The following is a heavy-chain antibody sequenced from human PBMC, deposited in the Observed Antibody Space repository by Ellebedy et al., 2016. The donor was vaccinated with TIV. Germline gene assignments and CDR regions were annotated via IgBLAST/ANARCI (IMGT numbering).Heavy chain of an antibody. CDR2: IYYSGST. Sequence: MPGGSLRLSCTVSGGSMSSYYWSWIRQPPGKGLEWIGYIYYSGSTNYNPSLKGRVTISVDTSKNQFSLKLSSVTASDTAVYYCATVGADAFDIWGQGTMVTVSS. D-gene: IGHD1-26*01. CDR1: GGSMSSYY. CDR3: ATVGADAFDI. V-gene: IGHV4-59*08. J-gene: IGHJ3*02.